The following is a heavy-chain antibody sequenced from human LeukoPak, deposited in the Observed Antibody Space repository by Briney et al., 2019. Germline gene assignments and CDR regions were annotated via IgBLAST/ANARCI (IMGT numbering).Heavy chain of an antibody. CDR3: ARRGSGKYFDQ. CDR1: GGSISSGSYS. J-gene: IGHJ4*02. V-gene: IGHV4-30-2*01. D-gene: IGHD3-10*01. Sequence: SQTLSLTCAVSGGSISSGSYSWSWIRQPPGKGLEWIGYIYPRGSTYYNPSLKSRVTISVDTSKNQFSLKLSSVTAADTAVYYCARRGSGKYFDQWGQGTLVTVSS. CDR2: IYPRGST.